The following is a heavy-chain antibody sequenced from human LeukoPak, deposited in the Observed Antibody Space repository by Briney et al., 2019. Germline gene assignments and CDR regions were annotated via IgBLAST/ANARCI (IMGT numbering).Heavy chain of an antibody. Sequence: GASLTLSCAASGFTFSTYAMNWVRQAPGEGLQWVSGISGSGGSTYYADSVKGRFTIYRDNSKNTVYLVMNSVRGEDTAEYYCAKDRGSDGFDFWGQGTMVIVSS. CDR1: GFTFSTYA. D-gene: IGHD3-10*01. J-gene: IGHJ3*01. CDR2: ISGSGGST. V-gene: IGHV3-23*01. CDR3: AKDRGSDGFDF.